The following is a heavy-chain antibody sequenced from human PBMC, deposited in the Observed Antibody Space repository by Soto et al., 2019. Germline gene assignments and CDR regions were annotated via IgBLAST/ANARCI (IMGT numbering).Heavy chain of an antibody. V-gene: IGHV4-34*01. CDR2: INHSGST. CDR1: GGSFSGYY. Sequence: KPSETLSLTCAVYGGSFSGYYWSWIRQPPGKGLEWIGEINHSGSTNYNPSLKSRVTISVDTSKNQFSLKLSSVTAADTAVYYCARGFTYYDFWSGYYTRGWFDPWGQGTLVTVSS. CDR3: ARGFTYYDFWSGYYTRGWFDP. J-gene: IGHJ5*02. D-gene: IGHD3-3*01.